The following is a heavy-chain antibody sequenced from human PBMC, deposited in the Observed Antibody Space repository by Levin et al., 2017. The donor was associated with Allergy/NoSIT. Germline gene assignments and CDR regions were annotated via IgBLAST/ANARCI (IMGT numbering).Heavy chain of an antibody. J-gene: IGHJ6*02. Sequence: GESLKISCAASGFTFSSYAMHWVRQAPGKGLEWVAVISYDGSNKYYADSVKGRFTISRDNSKNTLYLQMNSLRAEDTAVYYCARRIAARRGNYYYYYGMDVWGQGTTVTVPS. CDR2: ISYDGSNK. CDR1: GFTFSSYA. V-gene: IGHV3-30*04. D-gene: IGHD6-6*01. CDR3: ARRIAARRGNYYYYYGMDV.